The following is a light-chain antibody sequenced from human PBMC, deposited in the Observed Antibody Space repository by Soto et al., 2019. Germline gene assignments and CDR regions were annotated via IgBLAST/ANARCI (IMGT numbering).Light chain of an antibody. V-gene: IGLV2-23*02. Sequence: QSALTQPASVSGSPGQSITISCTGTSSDVGSYNLVSWYQQHPGKAPKLMIYEVSKRPSGVSNRFSGSKSGNTASLTISGLQAEDEADYYCSLYAGSSTWVFGGGTKVTVL. CDR3: SLYAGSSTWV. CDR1: SSDVGSYNL. CDR2: EVS. J-gene: IGLJ3*02.